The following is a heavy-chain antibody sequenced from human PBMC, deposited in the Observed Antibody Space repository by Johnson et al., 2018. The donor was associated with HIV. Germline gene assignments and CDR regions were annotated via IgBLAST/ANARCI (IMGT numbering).Heavy chain of an antibody. CDR2: INWNGGST. D-gene: IGHD2-8*01. CDR3: ARDRAGNGVFPDAFDI. J-gene: IGHJ3*02. V-gene: IGHV3-20*04. CDR1: GFTFSNAW. Sequence: EVQLVESGGGLVKPGGSLRLSCAASGFTFSNAWMSWVRQAPGKGLEWVSGINWNGGSTGYADSVKGRFTISRDNAKNSLYLQMNSLRAEDTALYYCARDRAGNGVFPDAFDIWGQGTMVTVSS.